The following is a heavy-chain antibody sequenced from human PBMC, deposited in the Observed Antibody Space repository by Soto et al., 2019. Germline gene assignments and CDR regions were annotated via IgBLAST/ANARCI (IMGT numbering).Heavy chain of an antibody. CDR3: ARATGPGGPCDY. J-gene: IGHJ4*02. Sequence: EVQLVESGGGLVQPGGPLRLSCAASGFTFSSYWMHWVRQAPGEGLVWISRLNGDGSSTSYSVSVKGRFTISRDNAKNTLYLQMNSLRAEDPAVYYCARATGPGGPCDYWGQGTLVTVSS. CDR1: GFTFSSYW. V-gene: IGHV3-74*01. CDR2: LNGDGSST.